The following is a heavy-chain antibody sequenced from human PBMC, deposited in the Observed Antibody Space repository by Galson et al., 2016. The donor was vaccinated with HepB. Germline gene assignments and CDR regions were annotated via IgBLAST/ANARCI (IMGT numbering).Heavy chain of an antibody. CDR3: EAYCDGGDCHGVEK. D-gene: IGHD2-21*01. V-gene: IGHV3-7*01. J-gene: IGHJ4*02. Sequence: SLRLSCAASGFTISNYWMPWVRQAPGKGLEWVANINQDGNDINYVDSVRGRFFISRDNAKNSLFLQMSSLGVDDTALYYCEAYCDGGDCHGVEKWGQGTLVTVSS. CDR1: GFTISNYW. CDR2: INQDGNDI.